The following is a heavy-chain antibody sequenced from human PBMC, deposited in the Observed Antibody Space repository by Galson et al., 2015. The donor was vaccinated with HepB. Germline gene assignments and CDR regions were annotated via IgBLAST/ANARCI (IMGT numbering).Heavy chain of an antibody. V-gene: IGHV3-7*01. CDR2: IKQDGSMK. J-gene: IGHJ4*02. D-gene: IGHD2-15*01. CDR3: ARWGGGFDC. Sequence: SLRLSCAASGFTFSSYWMSWVRQAPGKGLEWVANIKQDGSMKDYVDSVKGRFTISRDNAKNSLYLHMNSLRAEDTAVYYCARWGGGFDCWGQGTLVTVSS. CDR1: GFTFSSYW.